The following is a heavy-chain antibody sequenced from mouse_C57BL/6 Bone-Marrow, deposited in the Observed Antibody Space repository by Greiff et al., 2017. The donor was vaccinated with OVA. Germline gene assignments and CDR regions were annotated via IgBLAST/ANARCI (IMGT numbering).Heavy chain of an antibody. Sequence: QVQLQQSGAELVKPGASVKLSCKASGYTFTSYWMHWVKQRPGQGLEWIGNINPSNGYTKYNQKFKDKATLTADKSSSTAYMQRSSLTSEDSAVYYCAREYDGKDEADWGQGALVTVSA. D-gene: IGHD2-3*01. CDR2: INPSNGYT. V-gene: IGHV1-7*01. CDR1: GYTFTSYW. J-gene: IGHJ3*01. CDR3: AREYDGKDEAD.